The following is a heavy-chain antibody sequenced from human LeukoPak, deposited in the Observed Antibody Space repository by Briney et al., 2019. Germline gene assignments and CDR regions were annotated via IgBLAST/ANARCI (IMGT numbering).Heavy chain of an antibody. D-gene: IGHD3-3*01. J-gene: IGHJ6*02. CDR1: GFTFDDYT. CDR3: AKDITIFGGTDYGMDV. V-gene: IGHV3-43*01. CDR2: ISWDGGST. Sequence: GGSLRLSCAASGFTFDDYTMHWVRQAPGKGLEWVSLISWDGGSTYYADSVMGRFTISRDNSKNSLYLQMNSLRTEDTALYYCAKDITIFGGTDYGMDVWGQGTTVTVSS.